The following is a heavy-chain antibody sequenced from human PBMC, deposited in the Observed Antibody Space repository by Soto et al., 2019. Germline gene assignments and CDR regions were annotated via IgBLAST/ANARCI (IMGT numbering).Heavy chain of an antibody. CDR2: ISAFNGDT. CDR1: GYTFTSYG. CDR3: TREAGWQRMVPYD. Sequence: QVQLVQSGTEVKKSGASVNVSCKAFGYTFTSYGFSWVRQVPGQGLEWLGWISAFNGDTQYAQTMKGRLTVTTYTSTTTVHMELRSLTPADTAVYYCTREAGWQRMVPYDWGQGTLVTVS. V-gene: IGHV1-18*04. J-gene: IGHJ4*02. D-gene: IGHD6-25*01.